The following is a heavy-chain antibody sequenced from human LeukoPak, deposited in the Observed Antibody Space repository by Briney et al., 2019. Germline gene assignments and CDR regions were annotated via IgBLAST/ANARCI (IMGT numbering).Heavy chain of an antibody. Sequence: PGGSLRLSCAASGFTFSSYAMNWVRQAPGKGLEWVSAISGGGDITYYAGSVKGRFTISRDNSKNTLYLQVSSLRADDMAVYYCAKAHSGSFYSGIHWGQGTLVTVSS. CDR3: AKAHSGSFYSGIH. CDR1: GFTFSSYA. CDR2: ISGGGDIT. D-gene: IGHD1-26*01. V-gene: IGHV3-23*01. J-gene: IGHJ4*02.